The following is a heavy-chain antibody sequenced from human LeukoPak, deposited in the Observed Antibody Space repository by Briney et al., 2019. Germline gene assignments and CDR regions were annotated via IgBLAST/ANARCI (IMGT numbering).Heavy chain of an antibody. Sequence: ASVKVSCKASGYTFTSYYMHWVRQAPGQGLEWMGIINPSGGSTSYAQKFQGRVTMTRDTSISTAYMELSRLRSDDTAVYYCARDKTYYDILTGYYDYWGQGTLVTVSS. D-gene: IGHD3-9*01. J-gene: IGHJ4*02. CDR3: ARDKTYYDILTGYYDY. CDR2: INPSGGST. CDR1: GYTFTSYY. V-gene: IGHV1-46*01.